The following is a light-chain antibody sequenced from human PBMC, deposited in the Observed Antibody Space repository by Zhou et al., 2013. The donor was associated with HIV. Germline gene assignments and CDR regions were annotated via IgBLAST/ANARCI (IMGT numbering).Light chain of an antibody. J-gene: IGKJ5*01. V-gene: IGKV1-39*01. CDR3: QHSYTSPIT. Sequence: DIQMTQSPSSLSASVGDRVTITCRASQSISSYLNWYQQKPGKAPKLLIYAASSLQSGVPSRFSGSGSGTDFTLTISSLQPEDSAIYYCQHSYTSPITFGQGTRLDIK. CDR2: AAS. CDR1: QSISSY.